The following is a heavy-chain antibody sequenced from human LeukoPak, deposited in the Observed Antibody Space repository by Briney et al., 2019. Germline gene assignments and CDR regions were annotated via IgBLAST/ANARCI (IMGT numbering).Heavy chain of an antibody. D-gene: IGHD1-1*01. CDR3: ARIGYNWNDGNYYYYMDV. CDR1: GGSISSYY. CDR2: IYYSGST. V-gene: IGHV4-59*12. Sequence: SETLSLTCTVSGGSISSYYWSWIRQPPGQGLEWIGYIYYSGSTNYNPSLKSRVTISVDTSKNQFSLKLSSVTAADTAVYYCARIGYNWNDGNYYYYMDVWGKGTTVTVSS. J-gene: IGHJ6*03.